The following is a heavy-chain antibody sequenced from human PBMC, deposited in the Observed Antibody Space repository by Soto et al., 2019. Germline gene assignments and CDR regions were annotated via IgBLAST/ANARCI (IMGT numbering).Heavy chain of an antibody. CDR3: PRTLYSGYDNYYYYYMDV. J-gene: IGHJ6*03. D-gene: IGHD5-12*01. CDR1: GGSISSYY. V-gene: IGHV4-59*08. Sequence: SETLSLTCTVSGGSISSYYWSWIRQPPGKGLEWIGYIYYSGSTNYNPSLKSRVTISVDTSKNQFSLKLSSVTAADTAVYYCPRTLYSGYDNYYYYYMDVWGKGTTVTVSS. CDR2: IYYSGST.